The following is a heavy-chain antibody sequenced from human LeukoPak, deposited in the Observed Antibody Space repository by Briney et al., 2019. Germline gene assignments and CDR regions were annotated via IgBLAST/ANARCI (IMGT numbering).Heavy chain of an antibody. D-gene: IGHD5-18*01. V-gene: IGHV3-7*01. Sequence: GGSLRLSCAVSGLTFSSSWMDWVRQAPGKGLEWVASINPDGNKKYSADSVKGRFTISRDNAKNSLYLQMNSLRVEDTAFYYCARDLAYSRLDYWGQGMLVTVSS. CDR2: INPDGNKK. J-gene: IGHJ4*02. CDR3: ARDLAYSRLDY. CDR1: GLTFSSSW.